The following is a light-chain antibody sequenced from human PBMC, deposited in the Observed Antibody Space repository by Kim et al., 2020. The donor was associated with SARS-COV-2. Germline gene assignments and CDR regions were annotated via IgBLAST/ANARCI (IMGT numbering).Light chain of an antibody. CDR2: TAS. CDR3: QQANSFPWT. CDR1: QGIGSS. J-gene: IGKJ1*01. Sequence: ASVGDRDTITGRASQGIGSSLAWYQQKPGKAPKLLICTASTLQRVVPSRFSGSGSGTDFTLTISSLQPEDFATYSCQQANSFPWTFGQGTKVDIK. V-gene: IGKV1-12*01.